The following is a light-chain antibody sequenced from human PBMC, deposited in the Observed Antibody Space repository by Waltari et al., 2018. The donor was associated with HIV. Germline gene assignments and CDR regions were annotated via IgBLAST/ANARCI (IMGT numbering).Light chain of an antibody. CDR3: AVWDDSLNGLWV. CDR2: NTN. J-gene: IGLJ3*02. CDR1: NSSIGTNT. V-gene: IGLV1-44*01. Sequence: QSELTQPPSASGTPGQRVTISCSGSNSSIGTNTANWYQHLPGTAPKLLIFNTNQRPSGVPDRFSGSKSGTSASLAISGLQSEDEADYFCAVWDDSLNGLWVFGGGTKVTVL.